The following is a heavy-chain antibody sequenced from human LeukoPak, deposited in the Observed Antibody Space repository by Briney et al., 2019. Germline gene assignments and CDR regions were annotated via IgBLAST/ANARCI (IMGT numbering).Heavy chain of an antibody. CDR3: ARHYVFVSGGSSFDY. Sequence: SETLSLTCTVSGGSISSNYWSWIRQPPGKGLEWIGYVYYTYSGSTNYNPSLKTRATISLDTPKNQFSLKLKSVTASDTAVYYCARHYVFVSGGSSFDYWGLGILVTVSS. CDR2: VYYTYSGST. V-gene: IGHV4-59*08. J-gene: IGHJ4*02. D-gene: IGHD1-26*01. CDR1: GGSISSNY.